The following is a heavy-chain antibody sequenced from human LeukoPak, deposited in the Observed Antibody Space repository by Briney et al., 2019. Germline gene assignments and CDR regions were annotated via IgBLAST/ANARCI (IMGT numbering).Heavy chain of an antibody. CDR2: ISYDGSDN. V-gene: IGHV3-30*04. CDR1: GFTFSAYE. Sequence: GGSLRLSCTVSGFTFSAYEMHWVRQAPGQGLEWVAFISYDGSDNYYADSVKGRFTISRDNSMNTLYLQMNSLRAEDTAVYYCARDGSYCTNGVCYRTRFDYWGQGTLVTVSS. CDR3: ARDGSYCTNGVCYRTRFDY. J-gene: IGHJ4*02. D-gene: IGHD2-8*01.